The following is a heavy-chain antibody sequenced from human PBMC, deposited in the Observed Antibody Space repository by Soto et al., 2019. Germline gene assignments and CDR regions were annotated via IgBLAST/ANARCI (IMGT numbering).Heavy chain of an antibody. CDR3: ARLLCSDKGCSYQGWFDP. J-gene: IGHJ5*02. Sequence: QLQLQESGPGLVKPSETLSLTCTVSGASISSSSYYWAWIRQPPGKGLEWIGNIYYSGRTYHNPSLKSRVTISVDTSNNQFSLKLSSVTAADTAVYYCARLLCSDKGCSYQGWFDPWGQGTLVKVSS. CDR2: IYYSGRT. V-gene: IGHV4-39*01. CDR1: GASISSSSYY. D-gene: IGHD2-15*01.